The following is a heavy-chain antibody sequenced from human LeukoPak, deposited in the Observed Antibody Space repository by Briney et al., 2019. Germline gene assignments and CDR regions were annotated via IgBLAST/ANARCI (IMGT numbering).Heavy chain of an antibody. V-gene: IGHV3-30*02. D-gene: IGHD5-12*01. CDR1: GFTFSSYG. J-gene: IGHJ4*02. CDR2: IRYDGSNK. Sequence: PGGSLRLSCAASGFTFSSYGMHWVRQAPGKGLEWVAFIRYDGSNKYYADSVKGRFTISRDNSKNTLYLQMNSLRAEDTAVYYCAKVYLDLGYDYYFDYWGQGTLVTVSS. CDR3: AKVYLDLGYDYYFDY.